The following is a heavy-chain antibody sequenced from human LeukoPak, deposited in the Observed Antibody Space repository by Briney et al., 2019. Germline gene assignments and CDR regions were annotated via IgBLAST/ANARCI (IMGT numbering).Heavy chain of an antibody. CDR1: GYXFTGYY. J-gene: IGHJ4*02. Sequence: ASVKVSCKASGYXFTGYYMHWVRQAPGQGLEWMVWINPNTGGTNQAQKFQGRVTMTRDTSISTAYMELSSLTSDDTAVYYCARDRTLIRGVATYYFDYWGQGTLVTVSS. CDR2: INPNTGGT. D-gene: IGHD3-10*01. CDR3: ARDRTLIRGVATYYFDY. V-gene: IGHV1-2*02.